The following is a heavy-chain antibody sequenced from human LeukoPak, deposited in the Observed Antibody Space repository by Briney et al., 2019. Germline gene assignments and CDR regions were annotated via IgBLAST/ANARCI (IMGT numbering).Heavy chain of an antibody. CDR1: GGSFSGYY. Sequence: PSETLSLTRAAYGGSFSGYYWSWVRQPPGKGLEWVGEINHSGSTNYNPSLKTRVTISVDTSKNQFSLKLSSVTAADTAVYYCARVVNYRGDDYWGQGTLVTVSS. CDR3: ARVVNYRGDDY. J-gene: IGHJ4*02. D-gene: IGHD1-7*01. CDR2: INHSGST. V-gene: IGHV4-34*01.